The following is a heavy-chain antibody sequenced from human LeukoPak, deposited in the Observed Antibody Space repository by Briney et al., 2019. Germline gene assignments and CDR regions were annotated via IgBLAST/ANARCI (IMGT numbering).Heavy chain of an antibody. CDR2: IKQDGSEK. CDR3: ARGQQPARYYYYYYMDV. J-gene: IGHJ6*03. V-gene: IGHV3-7*01. Sequence: GGSLRLSCAASRFTFSSYWMSWVRQAPGKGLEWVANIKQDGSEKYYVDSVKGRFTISRDNAKNSLYLQMNSLRAEDTAVYYCARGQQPARYYYYYYMDVWGKGTTVTVSS. CDR1: RFTFSSYW. D-gene: IGHD6-13*01.